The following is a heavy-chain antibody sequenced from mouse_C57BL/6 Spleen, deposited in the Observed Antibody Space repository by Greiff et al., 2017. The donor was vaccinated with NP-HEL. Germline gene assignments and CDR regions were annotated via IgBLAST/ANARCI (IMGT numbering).Heavy chain of an antibody. V-gene: IGHV1-64*01. Sequence: QVQLQQSGAELVKPGASVKLSCKASGYTFTSYWMHWVKQRPGQGLEWIGMIHPNSGSTNYNEKFKSKATLTVDKSSSTAYMQLSSLTSEDSAVYYCAPDGNYLYAMDYWGQGTSVTVSS. CDR1: GYTFTSYW. J-gene: IGHJ4*01. CDR3: APDGNYLYAMDY. D-gene: IGHD2-1*01. CDR2: IHPNSGST.